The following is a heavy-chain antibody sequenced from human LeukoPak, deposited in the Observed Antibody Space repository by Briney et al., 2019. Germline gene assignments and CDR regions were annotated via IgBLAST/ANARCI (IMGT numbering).Heavy chain of an antibody. D-gene: IGHD3-16*01. V-gene: IGHV4-39*01. CDR2: IYYSGST. Sequence: SETLSLTCTVSGGSISSSSYYWGWIRQPPGKGLEWIGSIYYSGSTYYNPSLKSRVTISVDTSKNQFSLKLSSVTAADTAVYYCARPWGWRGYFDYWGQGTLVTVSS. CDR1: GGSISSSSYY. J-gene: IGHJ4*02. CDR3: ARPWGWRGYFDY.